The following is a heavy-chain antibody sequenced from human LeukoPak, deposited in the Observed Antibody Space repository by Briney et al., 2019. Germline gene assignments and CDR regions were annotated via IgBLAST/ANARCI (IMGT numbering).Heavy chain of an antibody. J-gene: IGHJ4*02. CDR2: IYYSGST. V-gene: IGHV4-59*01. D-gene: IGHD2-8*02. CDR3: ARAAKDIVLVVEELDVRYYFDR. Sequence: PSETLSLTCTVSGGSMSGYYWSWIRQPPGKGLEWIGYIYYSGSTYYNPSLKSRVSISLDTSKNQLSLRLSSVTAADTAVYYCARAAKDIVLVVEELDVRYYFDRWGQGTLVAVSS. CDR1: GGSMSGYY.